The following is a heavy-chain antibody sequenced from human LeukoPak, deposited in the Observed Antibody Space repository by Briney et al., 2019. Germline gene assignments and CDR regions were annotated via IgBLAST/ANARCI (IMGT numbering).Heavy chain of an antibody. CDR2: ISSSGSTI. V-gene: IGHV3-48*03. J-gene: IGHJ5*02. D-gene: IGHD3-16*01. Sequence: GGSLRLSCAASEFTFSSYEMNWVRQAPGKGLEWVSYISSSGSTIYYADSVKGRFTISRDNSKNTLYLQMNSLRAEDTAVYYCAKDGGGKTFGGVKKFPYHWGQGTLVTVSS. CDR3: AKDGGGKTFGGVKKFPYH. CDR1: EFTFSSYE.